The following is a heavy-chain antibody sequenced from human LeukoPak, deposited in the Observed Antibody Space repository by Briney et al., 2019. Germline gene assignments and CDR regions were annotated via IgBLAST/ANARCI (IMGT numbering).Heavy chain of an antibody. J-gene: IGHJ3*02. V-gene: IGHV1-46*01. D-gene: IGHD3-22*01. CDR2: INPSGGST. Sequence: ASVKVSCKASGYTFTSYYMHWVRQAPGQGLEWMGIINPSGGSTSYAQKFQGRVTMTRDTSTSTVYMELSSLRSEDTAVYYCAGQREGPTYYYDSSGYYFDAFDIWGQGTMVTVSS. CDR3: AGQREGPTYYYDSSGYYFDAFDI. CDR1: GYTFTSYY.